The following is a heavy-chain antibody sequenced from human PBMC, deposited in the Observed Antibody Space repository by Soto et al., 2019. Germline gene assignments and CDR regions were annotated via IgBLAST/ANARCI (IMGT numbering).Heavy chain of an antibody. D-gene: IGHD3-3*01. J-gene: IGHJ6*04. CDR1: GFTFSSYG. V-gene: IGHV3-33*01. CDR3: ARDVGEGFWSGFGLDV. Sequence: GGSLRLSCAASGFTFSSYGMHWVRQAPGKGLEWVAVIWYDGSNKYYADSVKGRFTISRDNSKNTLYLQMNSLRAEDTAVYYCARDVGEGFWSGFGLDVWGKGTTVTVSS. CDR2: IWYDGSNK.